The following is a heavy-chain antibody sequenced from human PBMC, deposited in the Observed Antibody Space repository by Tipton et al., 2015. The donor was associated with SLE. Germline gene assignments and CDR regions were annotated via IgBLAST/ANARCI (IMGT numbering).Heavy chain of an antibody. V-gene: IGHV4-30-4*01. J-gene: IGHJ2*01. D-gene: IGHD4-11*01. CDR3: ARAQEDYYLDL. CDR2: IYYSGST. Sequence: TLSLTCTVSGGSISSGDYYWSWIRQPPGKGLEWIGYIYYSGSTNYNPPLKSRVTISVDTSKNQLSLKLSSVTAADSSVYYCARAQEDYYLDLWGRGTLVTVSS. CDR1: GGSISSGDYY.